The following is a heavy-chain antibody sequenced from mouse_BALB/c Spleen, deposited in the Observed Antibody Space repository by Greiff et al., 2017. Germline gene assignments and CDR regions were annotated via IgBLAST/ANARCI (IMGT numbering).Heavy chain of an antibody. CDR1: GFTFSSYG. D-gene: IGHD1-1*01. CDR3: ARGYYGPFDY. V-gene: IGHV5-6-3*01. CDR2: INSNGGST. Sequence: EVMLVESGGGLVQPGGSLKLSCAASGFTFSSYGMSWVRQTPDKRLELVATINSNGGSTYYPDSVKGRFTISRDNAKNTLYLQMSSLKSEDTAMYYCARGYYGPFDYWGQGTTLTVSS. J-gene: IGHJ2*01.